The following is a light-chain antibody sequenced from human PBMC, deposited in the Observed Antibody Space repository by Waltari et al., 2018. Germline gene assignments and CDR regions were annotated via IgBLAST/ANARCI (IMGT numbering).Light chain of an antibody. J-gene: IGKJ2*03. CDR1: QGISSS. Sequence: DILLTKSPSSLSASVGDRVTITCRASQGISSSLAWFQQKPGKAPTLLIYKASTLQSGVPSRFSGSGSGTEFILTISSLQPEDFAVYYCQQRNSYPYSFGQGTKVAIK. CDR3: QQRNSYPYS. V-gene: IGKV1-9*01. CDR2: KAS.